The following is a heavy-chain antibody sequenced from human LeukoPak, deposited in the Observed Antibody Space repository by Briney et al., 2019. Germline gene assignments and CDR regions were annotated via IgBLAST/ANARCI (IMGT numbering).Heavy chain of an antibody. D-gene: IGHD4-17*01. Sequence: EASVKVSCKASGYTFTSYAMNWVRQAPGQGLEWMGWINTNTGNPTYAQGFTGRFVFALDTSVSTAYLQISSLKAEDTAFYYCARGYTKDMTSVTHFDYWGQGTLVTVSS. CDR3: ARGYTKDMTSVTHFDY. CDR1: GYTFTSYA. CDR2: INTNTGNP. J-gene: IGHJ4*02. V-gene: IGHV7-4-1*02.